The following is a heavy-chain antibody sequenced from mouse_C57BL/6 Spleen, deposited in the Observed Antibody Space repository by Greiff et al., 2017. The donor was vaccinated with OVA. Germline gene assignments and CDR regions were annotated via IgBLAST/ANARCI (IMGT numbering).Heavy chain of an antibody. Sequence: QVQLQQPGAELVMPGASVKLSCKASGYTFTSYWMHWVKQRPGQGLEWIGEIDPSDSYTNYNQQFKGKSTLTVDKSSSTAYMQLSSLTSEDSAVYYCARSYDYGRYFDYWGQGTTLTVSS. J-gene: IGHJ2*01. V-gene: IGHV1-69*01. CDR2: IDPSDSYT. CDR3: ARSYDYGRYFDY. D-gene: IGHD2-4*01. CDR1: GYTFTSYW.